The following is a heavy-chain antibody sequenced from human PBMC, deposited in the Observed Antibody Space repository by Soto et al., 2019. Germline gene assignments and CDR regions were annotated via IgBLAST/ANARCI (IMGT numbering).Heavy chain of an antibody. Sequence: GSLRLSCAASGFTFSSYAMSWVRQAPGKGLEWVSAISGSGGSTYYADSVKGRFTISRGNSKNTLYLQMNSLRAEDTAVYYCAKGPLYYYDSSGYYSAYWGQGTLVTVSS. J-gene: IGHJ4*02. CDR2: ISGSGGST. CDR1: GFTFSSYA. D-gene: IGHD3-22*01. CDR3: AKGPLYYYDSSGYYSAY. V-gene: IGHV3-23*01.